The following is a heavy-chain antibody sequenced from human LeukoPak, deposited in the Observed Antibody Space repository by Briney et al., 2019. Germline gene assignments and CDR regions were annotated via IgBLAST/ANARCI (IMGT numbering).Heavy chain of an antibody. Sequence: GGSLRLSCAASGFTFSSSAMNWVRQAPGKGLEWVSGFSGSGDTTYFPDSVKGRFTISRDNSKKTLYLQINSLRAEDTAVYYCAKGSGFLGGYYFDYWGQGTLVTVSS. V-gene: IGHV3-23*01. CDR1: GFTFSSSA. CDR2: FSGSGDTT. D-gene: IGHD3-9*01. CDR3: AKGSGFLGGYYFDY. J-gene: IGHJ4*02.